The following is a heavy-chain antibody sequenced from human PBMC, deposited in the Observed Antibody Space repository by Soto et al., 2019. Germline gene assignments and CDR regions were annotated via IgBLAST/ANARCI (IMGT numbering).Heavy chain of an antibody. CDR3: AEYQLLMGYYFDY. D-gene: IGHD2-2*01. J-gene: IGHJ4*02. Sequence: GASVKVSCKASGGTFSSYTISWVRQAPGQGLEWMGRIIPILGIANYAQKFQGIVTITADKSTSTAYMELSSLRSEDTAVYYCAEYQLLMGYYFDYWGQGTLVTVSS. V-gene: IGHV1-69*02. CDR2: IIPILGIA. CDR1: GGTFSSYT.